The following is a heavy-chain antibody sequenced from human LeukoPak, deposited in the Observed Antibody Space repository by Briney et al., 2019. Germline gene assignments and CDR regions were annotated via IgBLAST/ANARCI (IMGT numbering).Heavy chain of an antibody. D-gene: IGHD3-16*01. CDR3: ARDRDDYVWGSYPPHWFDP. Sequence: GGSLRLSCAASGFTFSSYWMSWVRQAPGKGLEWVANIKQDGSEKYYVDSVKGRFTISRDNAKNSPYLQMNSLRAEDTAVYYCARDRDDYVWGSYPPHWFDPWGQGTLVTVSS. CDR1: GFTFSSYW. V-gene: IGHV3-7*01. CDR2: IKQDGSEK. J-gene: IGHJ5*02.